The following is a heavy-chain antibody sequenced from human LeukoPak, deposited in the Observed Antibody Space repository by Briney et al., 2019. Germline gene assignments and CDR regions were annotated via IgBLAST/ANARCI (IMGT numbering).Heavy chain of an antibody. CDR2: ISFDGSVK. V-gene: IGHV3-30*04. CDR3: ARHFGGFDF. D-gene: IGHD4-23*01. CDR1: GVAFSDYA. Sequence: GGSLRLSCAASGVAFSDYAMHWVRQAPGKGLEWVAVISFDGSVKDFADSVKGRFTISRDNSKNTLFLQMNSLRPEDTAVYYCARHFGGFDFWGQGTMVTVSS. J-gene: IGHJ3*01.